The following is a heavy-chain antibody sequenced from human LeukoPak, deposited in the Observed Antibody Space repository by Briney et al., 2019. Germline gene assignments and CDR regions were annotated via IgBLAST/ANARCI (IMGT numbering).Heavy chain of an antibody. Sequence: QPGGSLRLSCAASGFTFSTYWMHGVRQVPGKGLVWVSRIGTDGSSTSYADSVRGRFTISRDNAKNTLYLQMNSLRAEDTAVYYCARVGGSPYFDYWGQGSLVTVSS. CDR3: ARVGGSPYFDY. J-gene: IGHJ4*02. D-gene: IGHD1-26*01. CDR1: GFTFSTYW. CDR2: IGTDGSST. V-gene: IGHV3-74*01.